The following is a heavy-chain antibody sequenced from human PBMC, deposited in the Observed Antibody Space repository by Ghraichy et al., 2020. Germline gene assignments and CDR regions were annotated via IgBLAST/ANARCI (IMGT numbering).Heavy chain of an antibody. D-gene: IGHD6-19*01. J-gene: IGHJ4*02. V-gene: IGHV3-23*01. CDR3: AREVGSRGWYSIDY. CDR2: IRPAGDIT. CDR1: GFTFSTYA. Sequence: GGSLRLTCVASGFTFSTYAMAWARQAPGKGLEWVSTIRPAGDITYYTGSVRGRFPISRDNSKTTVFLQMNDLGVDDTAFYYCAREVGSRGWYSIDYWGQGTLVTVSS.